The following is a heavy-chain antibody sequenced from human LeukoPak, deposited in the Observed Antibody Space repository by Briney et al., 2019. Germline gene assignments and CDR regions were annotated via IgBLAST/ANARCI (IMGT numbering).Heavy chain of an antibody. J-gene: IGHJ4*02. Sequence: SVKVSCKPSGGTFSRYAISWVRQAPGQGLEWMGGIITIFGTANYAQKYQGRVTITTDESTSTAYMELSSLGAEDASVYYCAIEGYYYDSSGYYDYWGQGTLVTVSS. V-gene: IGHV1-69*05. CDR2: IITIFGTA. CDR1: GGTFSRYA. D-gene: IGHD3-22*01. CDR3: AIEGYYYDSSGYYDY.